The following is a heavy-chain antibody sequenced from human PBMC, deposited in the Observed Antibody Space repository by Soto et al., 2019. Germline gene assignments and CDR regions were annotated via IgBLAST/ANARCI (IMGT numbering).Heavy chain of an antibody. D-gene: IGHD3-16*02. J-gene: IGHJ4*02. Sequence: LRLSCAASGFTFGSYGMHWVRQAPGKGLEWVAVIWYDGSNKYYADSVKGRFTISRDNSKNTLYLQMNSLRAEDTAVYYCARDRYSESYFDYWGQGTLVTVSS. CDR3: ARDRYSESYFDY. V-gene: IGHV3-33*01. CDR2: IWYDGSNK. CDR1: GFTFGSYG.